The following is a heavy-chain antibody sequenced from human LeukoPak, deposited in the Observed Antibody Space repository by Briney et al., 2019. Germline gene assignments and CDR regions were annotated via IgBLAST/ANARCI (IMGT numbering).Heavy chain of an antibody. D-gene: IGHD4-17*01. CDR1: GDSFSSHY. V-gene: IGHV4-59*11. Sequence: SETLSLTCAVSGDSFSSHYWTWIRQPPGRGLEWIGYISYIGTTNYNPSLKSRVTISIDTSKNQFSLKLSSVTTADTAVYYCARDLVTVTKGFDIWGLGTTVSVSS. CDR3: ARDLVTVTKGFDI. J-gene: IGHJ3*02. CDR2: ISYIGTT.